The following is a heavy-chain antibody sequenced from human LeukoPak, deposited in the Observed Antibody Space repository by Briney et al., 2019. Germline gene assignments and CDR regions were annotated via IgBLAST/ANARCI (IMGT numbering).Heavy chain of an antibody. D-gene: IGHD6-19*01. V-gene: IGHV3-23*01. J-gene: IGHJ4*02. CDR1: GIYD. CDR2: ISDFDENT. CDR3: AKDRRSSGWTVDY. Sequence: GSLRLSCAASGIYDMSWVRQAPGKGLEGVSSISDFDENTYYADSVKGRFTISRDNSKNTLYLQMNSLRAEDTAVYYCAKDRRSSGWTVDYWGQGTLVTVSS.